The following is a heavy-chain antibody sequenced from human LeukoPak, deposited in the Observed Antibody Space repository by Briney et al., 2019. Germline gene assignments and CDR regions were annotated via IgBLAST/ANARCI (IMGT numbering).Heavy chain of an antibody. CDR3: ARVYYDIHAAEYYFDY. D-gene: IGHD3-22*01. V-gene: IGHV3-21*01. CDR2: ISSSSSYI. CDR1: GFTFSSYS. Sequence: PGGSLRLSCAASGFTFSSYSMNWVRQAPGKGLEWVSSISSSSSYIYYADSVKGRFTISRDNAKNSLYLQMNSLRAEDTAVYYCARVYYDIHAAEYYFDYWGQGTLVTVSS. J-gene: IGHJ4*02.